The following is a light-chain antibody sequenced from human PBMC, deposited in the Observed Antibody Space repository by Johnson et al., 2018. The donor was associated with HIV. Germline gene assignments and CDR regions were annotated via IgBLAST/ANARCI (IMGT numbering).Light chain of an antibody. CDR1: TSNIGNNY. CDR2: ENN. V-gene: IGLV1-51*02. Sequence: QSMLTQPPSVSAAPGQKVTISCSGSTSNIGNNYVSWYQHLPGTAPKLLICENNKRPSGIPDLFSGSKSGTSATLGITGLQTGDEADYYCGTWDSSLSAHYGFGTGTKITVL. CDR3: GTWDSSLSAHYG. J-gene: IGLJ1*01.